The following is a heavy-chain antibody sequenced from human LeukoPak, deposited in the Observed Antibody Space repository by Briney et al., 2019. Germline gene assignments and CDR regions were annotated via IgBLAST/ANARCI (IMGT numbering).Heavy chain of an antibody. CDR3: AAAWFGLTYNWFDP. D-gene: IGHD3-10*01. J-gene: IGHJ5*02. CDR1: GFTSTSSA. Sequence: SVKVSCKASGFTSTSSAMQWVRQARGQRLEWIGWIVVGSGNTNYAQKFQERVTITRDMSTSTAYVELSSLRSEDTAVYYCAAAWFGLTYNWFDPWDQGTLVTVSS. CDR2: IVVGSGNT. V-gene: IGHV1-58*02.